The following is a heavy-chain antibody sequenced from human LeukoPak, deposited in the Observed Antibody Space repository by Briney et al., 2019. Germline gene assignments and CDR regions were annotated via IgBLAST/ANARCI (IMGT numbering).Heavy chain of an antibody. CDR1: GYSISSGYY. Sequence: SETLSLTCTVSGYSISSGYYWGWIRQPPGKGLEWIGSIYHSGSTHYNPSLKSRVTISVDTSKNQFSLKLSSVTAADTAVYYCARDYYDSSGYYYPFDYWGQGTLVTVSS. V-gene: IGHV4-38-2*02. J-gene: IGHJ4*02. CDR2: IYHSGST. CDR3: ARDYYDSSGYYYPFDY. D-gene: IGHD3-22*01.